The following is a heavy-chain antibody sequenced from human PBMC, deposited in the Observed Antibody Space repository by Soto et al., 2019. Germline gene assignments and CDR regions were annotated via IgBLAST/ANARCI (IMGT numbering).Heavy chain of an antibody. V-gene: IGHV1-24*01. CDR3: ATHSVYSSGWNNPPGAPNEYLHH. J-gene: IGHJ1*01. D-gene: IGHD6-19*01. CDR2: YDVEAGET. Sequence: EASVKVSCKVSGYTVSELSMHWVRQAPGKGFEWTGGYDVEAGETIYAQKFQGRVTMADDTSTETAYMELSSLRSEDTAVYYSATHSVYSSGWNNPPGAPNEYLHHWG. CDR1: GYTVSELS.